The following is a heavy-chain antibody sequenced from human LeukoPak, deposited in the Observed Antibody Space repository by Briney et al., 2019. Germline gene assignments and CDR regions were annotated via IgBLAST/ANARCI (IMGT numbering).Heavy chain of an antibody. CDR1: GYSFANYW. Sequence: GESLKISFKHSGYSFANYWIGWVRQMSGKGLEWMGIIYPGDSDTRYSPSFQGQVTMSVDKSISTAYLQWNSLNASDTAMYYCARHDYGDWGQGTLVTVSS. CDR3: ARHDYGD. V-gene: IGHV5-51*01. D-gene: IGHD4-17*01. J-gene: IGHJ4*02. CDR2: IYPGDSDT.